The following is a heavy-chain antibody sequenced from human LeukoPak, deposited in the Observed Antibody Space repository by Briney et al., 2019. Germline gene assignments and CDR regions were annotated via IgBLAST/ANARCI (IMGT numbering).Heavy chain of an antibody. V-gene: IGHV3-23*01. Sequence: GGSLRLSCATSGFTFSSYAMTWVRQAPGKGLEWVSGISGSGSSMYYPDSVKGRFTISRDNSKNTLYLQMRSLRADDTAVYYCAKGAYYVSSGYYYFDYWGQGTLVTVSS. CDR1: GFTFSSYA. J-gene: IGHJ4*02. CDR2: ISGSGSSM. D-gene: IGHD3-22*01. CDR3: AKGAYYVSSGYYYFDY.